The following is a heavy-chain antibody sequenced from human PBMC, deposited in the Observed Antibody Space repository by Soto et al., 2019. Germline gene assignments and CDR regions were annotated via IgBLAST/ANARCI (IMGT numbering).Heavy chain of an antibody. CDR2: ISDNGGST. D-gene: IGHD3-22*01. Sequence: PGGSLRLSCAASGFTFSNYAMSWVRQAPGRGLEWVSGISDNGGSTYYADYVKGRFTISRDNSKNTLYLQMNSLRAEDTAVYYCAKRVYFDSNVYYYEYYLDNWGQGTLVPVSS. V-gene: IGHV3-23*01. CDR3: AKRVYFDSNVYYYEYYLDN. CDR1: GFTFSNYA. J-gene: IGHJ4*02.